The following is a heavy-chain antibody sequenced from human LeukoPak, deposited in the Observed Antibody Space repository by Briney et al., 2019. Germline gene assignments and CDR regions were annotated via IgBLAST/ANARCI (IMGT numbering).Heavy chain of an antibody. V-gene: IGHV1-46*01. D-gene: IGHD2-15*01. CDR1: GYTFTSYY. CDR2: INPSGGST. Sequence: ASVKVSCKASGYTFTSYYVRWVRQAPGQGLEWMGIINPSGGSTSYAQKFQGRVTMTRDTSTSTVYMELSSLRSEDTVVYYCARKSVADYYYGMDVWGQGTTVTVSS. J-gene: IGHJ6*02. CDR3: ARKSVADYYYGMDV.